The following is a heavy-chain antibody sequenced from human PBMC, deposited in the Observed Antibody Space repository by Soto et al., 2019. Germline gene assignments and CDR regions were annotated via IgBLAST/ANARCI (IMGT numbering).Heavy chain of an antibody. CDR2: ISAYNGNT. J-gene: IGHJ5*02. CDR3: ARGGRRYYFWSGSNWFDP. Sequence: QVQLVQSGAEVKKPGASVKVSCKASGYTFTSYGISWVRQAPGQGLERMGWISAYNGNTKYAQKLQGRVTMTTDTCTSKAYMGLRSLRSDDTAVYSCARGGRRYYFWSGSNWFDPWGQGTLVTVSS. V-gene: IGHV1-18*01. D-gene: IGHD3-3*01. CDR1: GYTFTSYG.